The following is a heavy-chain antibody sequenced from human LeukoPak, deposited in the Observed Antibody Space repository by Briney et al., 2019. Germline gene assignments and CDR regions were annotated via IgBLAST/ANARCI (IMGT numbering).Heavy chain of an antibody. J-gene: IGHJ4*02. Sequence: GGSLRLSCAASGFTFSNYYMHWVRQAPGKGLEWVSAISSSSSYIYYADSIKGRITISRDNAENSLYLQMNSLRAVDTAVYFCARGEEKATITALDSWGQGDLVIVSS. D-gene: IGHD5-24*01. V-gene: IGHV3-21*01. CDR3: ARGEEKATITALDS. CDR1: GFTFSNYY. CDR2: ISSSSSYI.